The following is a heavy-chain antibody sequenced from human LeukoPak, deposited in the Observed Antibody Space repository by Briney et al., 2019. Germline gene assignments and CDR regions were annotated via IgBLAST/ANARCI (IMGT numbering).Heavy chain of an antibody. CDR2: INHSGST. Sequence: PSETLSLTCAVYGGSFSGYYWSWIRQPPGGGLEWIGEINHSGSTNYNPSLKSRVTISVDTSKNQFSLKLRSVTAADTAVYYCARGRYSYGTTYYYYMDVWGKGTTVTVSS. CDR1: GGSFSGYY. D-gene: IGHD5-18*01. J-gene: IGHJ6*03. CDR3: ARGRYSYGTTYYYYMDV. V-gene: IGHV4-34*01.